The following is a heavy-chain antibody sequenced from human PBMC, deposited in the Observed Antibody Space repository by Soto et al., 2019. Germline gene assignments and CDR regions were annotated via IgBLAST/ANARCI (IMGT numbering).Heavy chain of an antibody. CDR1: GGSFSGYY. Sequence: QVQLQQWGAGLLKPSETLSLTCAVYGGSFSGYYWSWIRQPPGKGLEWIGEINHSGSTNYNPSLKSRVTISVDTSKNQFSLKLSSVTAADTAVYYCARYWGFPNHFDYWGQGTLVTVSS. CDR2: INHSGST. CDR3: ARYWGFPNHFDY. V-gene: IGHV4-34*01. J-gene: IGHJ4*02. D-gene: IGHD7-27*01.